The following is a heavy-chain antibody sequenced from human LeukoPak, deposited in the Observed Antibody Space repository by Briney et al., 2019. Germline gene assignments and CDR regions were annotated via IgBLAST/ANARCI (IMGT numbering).Heavy chain of an antibody. V-gene: IGHV6-1*01. CDR1: GDSVSSNSGA. CDR3: ATYPPGDSSGWYDYFDY. D-gene: IGHD6-19*01. J-gene: IGHJ4*02. CDR2: TYYRSKWYN. Sequence: SQTLSLTCAISGDSVSSNSGALNWIRQSPSIGLEWLGRTYYRSKWYNDYAVSVKSRITINPDTSKNQFSLQLNSVTPEDTAVYYCATYPPGDSSGWYDYFDYWGQGTLVTVSS.